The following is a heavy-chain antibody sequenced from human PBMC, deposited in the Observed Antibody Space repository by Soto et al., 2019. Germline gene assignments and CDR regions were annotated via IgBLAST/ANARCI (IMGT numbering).Heavy chain of an antibody. D-gene: IGHD3-10*01. V-gene: IGHV3-23*01. CDR1: GFTFSSYS. J-gene: IGHJ4*02. Sequence: GGSLRLSCAASGFTFSSYSMSWVRQAPGKGLEWVSGFRSSGDGGTTYYADSVKGRFTISRDNSKNTLFLQMNSLRAEDTAIYYCAKKVNSGPGSQYFDYWGQGTLVTVSS. CDR3: AKKVNSGPGSQYFDY. CDR2: FRSSGDGGTT.